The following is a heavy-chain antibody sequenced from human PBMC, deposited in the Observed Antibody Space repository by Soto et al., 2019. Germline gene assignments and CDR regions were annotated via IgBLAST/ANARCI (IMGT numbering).Heavy chain of an antibody. Sequence: QVHLAQSGAEVKKPGASVRVSCKVTGYSLSEFSMHWVRQAPGKGLGWVGGFDPEDSKMTPAQTFQGRLTLTEDTSAETAYMELRSLRSEVTAVYYCVRVRRQGATWYNSYCMDVWGQWTPVTVSS. V-gene: IGHV1-24*01. CDR2: FDPEDSKM. CDR3: VRVRRQGATWYNSYCMDV. D-gene: IGHD1-1*01. J-gene: IGHJ6*02. CDR1: GYSLSEFS.